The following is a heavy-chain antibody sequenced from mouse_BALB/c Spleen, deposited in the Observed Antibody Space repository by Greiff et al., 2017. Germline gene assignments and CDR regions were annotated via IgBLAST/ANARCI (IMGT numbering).Heavy chain of an antibody. D-gene: IGHD2-10*02. V-gene: IGHV1-18*01. CDR1: GYTFTDYN. J-gene: IGHJ2*01. CDR2: INPNNGGT. Sequence: EVQLQQSGPELVKPGASVKIPCTASGYTFTDYNMDWVKQSHGKSLEWIGDINPNNGGTIYNQKFKGKATLTVDKSSSTAYMEIRSLTSEDTAVYYCAREEYGNYGFDYWGQGTTLTVSS. CDR3: AREEYGNYGFDY.